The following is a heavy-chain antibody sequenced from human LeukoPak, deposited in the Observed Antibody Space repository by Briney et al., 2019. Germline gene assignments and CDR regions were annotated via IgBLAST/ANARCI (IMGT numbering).Heavy chain of an antibody. V-gene: IGHV1-8*01. CDR1: GYTFTSYD. J-gene: IGHJ4*02. CDR2: MNPNSGNT. CDR3: ARVTYYYDSSGYRNFDY. D-gene: IGHD3-22*01. Sequence: ASVKVSCKASGYTFTSYDIDWVRQATGQGLEWMGWMNPNSGNTGYAQKFQGRVTMTRNTSISTAYMELSSLRSEDTAVYYCARVTYYYDSSGYRNFDYWGQGTLVTVSS.